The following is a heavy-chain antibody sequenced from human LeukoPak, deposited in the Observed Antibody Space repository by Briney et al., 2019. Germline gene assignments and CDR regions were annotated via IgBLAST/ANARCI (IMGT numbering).Heavy chain of an antibody. D-gene: IGHD1-26*01. CDR3: ARELLEVELGAFDT. Sequence: SETLSLTCTVSGGSISSSSYYWGWIRQPPGKGLEWIGSIYYSGSTYYNPSLKSRVTISVDTSKNQFSLKLSSVTAADTAVFYCARELLEVELGAFDTWGQGTMVTVSS. V-gene: IGHV4-39*02. J-gene: IGHJ3*02. CDR1: GGSISSSSYY. CDR2: IYYSGST.